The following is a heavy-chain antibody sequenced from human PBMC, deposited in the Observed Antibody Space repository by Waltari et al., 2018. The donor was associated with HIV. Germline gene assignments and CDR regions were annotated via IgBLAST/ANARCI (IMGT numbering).Heavy chain of an antibody. Sequence: QVQLEESGPGLVKPSETLSLTCTVSGGSISSYYWSWIRLPAGKGLEWIGRIYTNGSTNYNPSLKSRVTLSVDTSMNQFSLKLSSVTAADTAVYYCARGLRLGELSLYKYAFDIWGQGTMVTVSS. CDR3: ARGLRLGELSLYKYAFDI. J-gene: IGHJ3*02. CDR2: IYTNGST. CDR1: GGSISSYY. D-gene: IGHD3-16*02. V-gene: IGHV4-4*07.